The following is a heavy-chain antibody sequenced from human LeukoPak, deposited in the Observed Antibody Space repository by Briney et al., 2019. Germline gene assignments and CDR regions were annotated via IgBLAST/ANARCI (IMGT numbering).Heavy chain of an antibody. CDR1: GYSFNSYW. J-gene: IGHJ4*02. V-gene: IGHV5-51*01. D-gene: IGHD1-26*01. Sequence: GESLKISCKGSGYSFNSYWIGWVRQMPGKGLEWMGIIYPGDSDTRYSPSVQGQVTISADKSLSTAYLQWSSLTASDTAMYYCARRVGAPREAYLDYWGQGTLVTVSS. CDR3: ARRVGAPREAYLDY. CDR2: IYPGDSDT.